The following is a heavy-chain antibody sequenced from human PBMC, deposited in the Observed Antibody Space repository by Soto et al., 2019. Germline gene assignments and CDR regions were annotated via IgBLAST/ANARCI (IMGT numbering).Heavy chain of an antibody. J-gene: IGHJ4*02. V-gene: IGHV3-7*05. CDR3: ARDGGSYFSSGYQQDY. CDR2: IKQDGSEK. CDR1: GFIFSSYW. D-gene: IGHD3-22*01. Sequence: GGSLRLSCAGSGFIFSSYWMSWVRQAPGKGLEWVANIKQDGSEKNFVDSVKGRFSISRDNAKNSLYLQMNSLRAEDTAVYYCARDGGSYFSSGYQQDYWGQGTLVTVSS.